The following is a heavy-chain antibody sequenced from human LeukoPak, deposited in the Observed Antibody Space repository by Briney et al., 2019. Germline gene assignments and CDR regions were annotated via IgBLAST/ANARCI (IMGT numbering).Heavy chain of an antibody. D-gene: IGHD2-21*02. CDR2: IWYDGSNK. CDR3: ARGVVVTPRDYFDY. Sequence: GGSLRLSRAASGFTFSSYGMHWVRQAPGKGLEWVAVIWYDGSNKYYADSVKGRFTISRDNSKNTLYLQMNSLRAEDTAVYYCARGVVVTPRDYFDYWGQGTLVTVSS. V-gene: IGHV3-33*01. J-gene: IGHJ4*02. CDR1: GFTFSSYG.